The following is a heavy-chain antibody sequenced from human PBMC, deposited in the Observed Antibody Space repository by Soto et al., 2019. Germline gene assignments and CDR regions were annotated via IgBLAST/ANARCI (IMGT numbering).Heavy chain of an antibody. V-gene: IGHV3-7*01. D-gene: IGHD2-15*01. Sequence: GGSLRLSCAASGFPFSRYWMSWVRPAPGKGLEWVANIKQDGSEKDYVDSVKGRFTISRDNAKNTLYLQMNSLRAEDTAVYYCARDQAVVVVGNGVLDYWGQGTLVTVSS. CDR1: GFPFSRYW. J-gene: IGHJ4*02. CDR2: IKQDGSEK. CDR3: ARDQAVVVVGNGVLDY.